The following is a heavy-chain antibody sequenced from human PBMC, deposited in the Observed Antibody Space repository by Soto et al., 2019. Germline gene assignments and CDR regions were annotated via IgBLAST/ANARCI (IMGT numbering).Heavy chain of an antibody. J-gene: IGHJ4*02. CDR3: ARSGAVAGTDYVY. D-gene: IGHD6-19*01. CDR2: ISAYNSNT. Sequence: ASVKVSCKASGYTFTSYGISWVRQAPGQGLERIGWISAYNSNTNYAQKLQGRVTITTDTSTSTAYMELRSLRSVFMAVYYCARSGAVAGTDYVYLGQGTLVTVSS. V-gene: IGHV1-18*03. CDR1: GYTFTSYG.